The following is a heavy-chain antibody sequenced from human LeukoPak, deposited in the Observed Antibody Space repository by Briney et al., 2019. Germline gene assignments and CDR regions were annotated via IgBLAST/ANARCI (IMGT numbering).Heavy chain of an antibody. CDR3: ARSIAVAGIEEGFDY. V-gene: IGHV1-18*04. CDR2: ISAYNGNT. Sequence: GASVKVSCKASGYTFTSYGISWVRQAPGQGLEWMGWISAYNGNTNYAQKLQGRVTMTTDTSTSTAYMELSSLRSEDTAVYYCARSIAVAGIEEGFDYWGQGTLVTVSS. J-gene: IGHJ4*02. D-gene: IGHD6-19*01. CDR1: GYTFTSYG.